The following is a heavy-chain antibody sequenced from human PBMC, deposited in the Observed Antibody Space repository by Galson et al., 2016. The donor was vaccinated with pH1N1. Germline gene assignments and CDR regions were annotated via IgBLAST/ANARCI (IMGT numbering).Heavy chain of an antibody. CDR1: GNSFSTSW. V-gene: IGHV5-51*03. D-gene: IGHD2-21*01. Sequence: QSGAEVKKPGESLKISCKGSGNSFSTSWIGWVRQLPGKGLEWMGIIYVGDSDTRYNPSFQGQVTISADKSIRTAYLQWSSLKASDTAIYYCAEHAALDPPVVFYYVDVWGSGTTVTVSS. CDR2: IYVGDSDT. J-gene: IGHJ6*03. CDR3: AEHAALDPPVVFYYVDV.